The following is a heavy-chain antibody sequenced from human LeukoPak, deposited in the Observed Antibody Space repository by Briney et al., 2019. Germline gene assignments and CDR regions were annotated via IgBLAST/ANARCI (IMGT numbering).Heavy chain of an antibody. D-gene: IGHD5-18*01. CDR1: GFTFNTYE. CDR3: ARGRFYSYTYYFDY. V-gene: IGHV3-48*03. CDR2: ISSSGNTI. J-gene: IGHJ4*02. Sequence: GESLKISCAASGFTFNTYEMNWVRQSPGKGLEWVSYISSSGNTIYYTDSVKGRFSISRNNAKNSLYLQMDSLKAEDTAVYYCARGRFYSYTYYFDYWGQGTLVTVSS.